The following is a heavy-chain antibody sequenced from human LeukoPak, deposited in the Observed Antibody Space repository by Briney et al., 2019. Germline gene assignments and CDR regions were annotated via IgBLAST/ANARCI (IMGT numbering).Heavy chain of an antibody. CDR3: ARGRGIVVVTANPYNWFDP. CDR1: GGSISSGGHS. V-gene: IGHV4-30-2*01. D-gene: IGHD2-21*02. CDR2: IYHSGST. Sequence: PSETLSLTCAVSGGSISSGGHSWSWIRQPPGKGLEWIGYIYHSGSTYYSPSLKSRVTISVDRSKNQLSLKLSSVTAADTAVYYCARGRGIVVVTANPYNWFDPWGQGTLVTVSS. J-gene: IGHJ5*02.